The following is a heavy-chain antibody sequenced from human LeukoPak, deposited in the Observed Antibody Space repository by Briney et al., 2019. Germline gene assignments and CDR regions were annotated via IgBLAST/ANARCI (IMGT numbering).Heavy chain of an antibody. D-gene: IGHD2-8*02. CDR3: ASLLCYGGKCYTFFEN. J-gene: IGHJ4*02. Sequence: ASVKVSCKASGYTFTSYDINWVRQATGQGLEWMGWMNPNSGNTGYAQKFQGRVTMTRDTSISTAYMDLSSLRSEDTAMYYCASLLCYGGKCYTFFENWGQGTQVAVSP. V-gene: IGHV1-8*01. CDR1: GYTFTSYD. CDR2: MNPNSGNT.